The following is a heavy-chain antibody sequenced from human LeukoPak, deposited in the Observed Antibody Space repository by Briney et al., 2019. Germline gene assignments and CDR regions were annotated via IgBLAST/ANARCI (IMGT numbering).Heavy chain of an antibody. CDR1: GFIFSYYT. V-gene: IGHV3-21*01. CDR3: TTAGRHIVAVTSIRIWVDP. Sequence: PGGSLRLSCAGSGFIFSYYTMNWVRQAPGKGLEWVSYISSSSSYIYYADSVKGRFTVSRDNVKNSLYLQMNSLRAEDTAVYYCTTAGRHIVAVTSIRIWVDPWGQGTLVTVSS. J-gene: IGHJ5*02. CDR2: ISSSSSYI. D-gene: IGHD2-21*02.